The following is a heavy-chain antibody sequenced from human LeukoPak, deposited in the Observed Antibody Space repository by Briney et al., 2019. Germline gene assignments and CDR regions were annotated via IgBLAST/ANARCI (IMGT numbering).Heavy chain of an antibody. D-gene: IGHD3-9*01. CDR1: GDSVSNSLKY. V-gene: IGHV4-39*01. CDR2: TYYTGST. CDR3: ARLTKGRYFDYIFDY. J-gene: IGHJ4*02. Sequence: SETLSLTCTVSGDSVSNSLKYWGWIRQPPGKGLEWIGNTYYTGSTYSNPTLKSRVTMSVDASKNQFSLKLSSVTAADTAVYYYARLTKGRYFDYIFDYWGQGTLLTVSS.